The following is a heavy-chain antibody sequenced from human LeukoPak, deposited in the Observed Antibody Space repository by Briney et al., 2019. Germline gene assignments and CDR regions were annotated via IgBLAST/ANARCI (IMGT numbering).Heavy chain of an antibody. Sequence: GSLRLSCAASGFTFSSYAMSWVRQAPGKGLEWVSAISGSGGSTYYADSVKGRFTISRDNSKNTLYLQMNSLRAEDTAVYYCAKSRYCSSTSCLGRGGYYYYYGMDVWGQGTTVTVSS. D-gene: IGHD2-2*01. CDR1: GFTFSSYA. V-gene: IGHV3-23*01. CDR3: AKSRYCSSTSCLGRGGYYYYYGMDV. J-gene: IGHJ6*02. CDR2: ISGSGGST.